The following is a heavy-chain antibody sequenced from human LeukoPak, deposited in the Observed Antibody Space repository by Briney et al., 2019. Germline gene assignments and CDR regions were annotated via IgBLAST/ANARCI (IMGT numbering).Heavy chain of an antibody. V-gene: IGHV3-21*01. CDR3: AKAFRVAVAGQDAFDI. Sequence: GGSLRLSCAASGFTFSSYTMNWVRQAPGKGLEWVSSISSSSYIYYADSVKGRFTISRDNAKNSLYLQMNSLRAEDTAVYYCAKAFRVAVAGQDAFDIWGQGTMVTVSS. J-gene: IGHJ3*02. D-gene: IGHD6-19*01. CDR1: GFTFSSYT. CDR2: ISSSSYI.